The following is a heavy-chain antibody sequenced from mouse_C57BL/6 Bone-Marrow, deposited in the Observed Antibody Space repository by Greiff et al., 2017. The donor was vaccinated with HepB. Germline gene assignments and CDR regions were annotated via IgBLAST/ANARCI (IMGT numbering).Heavy chain of an antibody. D-gene: IGHD1-1*01. Sequence: VQLQQPGAELVMPGASVKLSCKASGYTFTSYWMHWVKQRPGQGLEWIGEIDPSDSYTNYNQKFKGKSTLTVDKSSSTAYMQLSSLTSEDSAVYYCASRGYGSSYDYYAMDYWGQGTSVTVSS. CDR3: ASRGYGSSYDYYAMDY. CDR1: GYTFTSYW. CDR2: IDPSDSYT. V-gene: IGHV1-69*01. J-gene: IGHJ4*01.